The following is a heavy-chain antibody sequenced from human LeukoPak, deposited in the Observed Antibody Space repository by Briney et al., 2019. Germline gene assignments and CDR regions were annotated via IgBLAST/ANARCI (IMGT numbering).Heavy chain of an antibody. Sequence: SPTQSLTHAVSGPSISSTNWWSRVRQPPNKGLERIGEMDLSGSAMYNPSLKSPVTITVDKTKNHFSLKPSSATAPATAVYYWARYYYSLKTGRVRAFDIWGQGTMVTVSS. CDR1: GPSISSTNW. V-gene: IGHV4-4*02. CDR2: MDLSGSA. CDR3: ARYYYSLKTGRVRAFDI. D-gene: IGHD3-10*01. J-gene: IGHJ3*02.